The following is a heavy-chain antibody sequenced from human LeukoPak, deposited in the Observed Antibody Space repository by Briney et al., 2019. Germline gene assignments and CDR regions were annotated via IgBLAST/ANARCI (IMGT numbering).Heavy chain of an antibody. D-gene: IGHD3-9*01. J-gene: IGHJ4*02. V-gene: IGHV3-48*01. Sequence: GGSLRLSCAASGFTFSSYSMNWVRQAPGKGLEWVSYISSSSSTIYYADSVKGRFTISRDNAKNSLYLQMNSLRAEDTAVYYCAKDYDDKFDYWGQGTLVTVSS. CDR1: GFTFSSYS. CDR2: ISSSSSTI. CDR3: AKDYDDKFDY.